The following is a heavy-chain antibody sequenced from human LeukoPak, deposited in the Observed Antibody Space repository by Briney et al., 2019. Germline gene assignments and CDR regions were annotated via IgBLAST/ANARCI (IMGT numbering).Heavy chain of an antibody. J-gene: IGHJ5*02. Sequence: LRASVKVSCKASGYTFTSYGISWVRQAPGQGLEWMGWISVHNGNTNYAQKLQGRVTMTTDTSTSTAYMELRSLRSDDTAMYYCARTEIAREYYYDSGGFYGWFNPWGQGTLVTVSS. CDR2: ISVHNGNT. CDR3: ARTEIAREYYYDSGGFYGWFNP. V-gene: IGHV1-18*01. D-gene: IGHD3-22*01. CDR1: GYTFTSYG.